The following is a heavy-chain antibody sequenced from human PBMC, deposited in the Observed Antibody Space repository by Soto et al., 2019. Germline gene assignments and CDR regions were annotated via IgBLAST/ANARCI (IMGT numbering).Heavy chain of an antibody. D-gene: IGHD2-15*01. V-gene: IGHV1-46*02. J-gene: IGHJ4*02. CDR1: GYTFNSYF. CDR2: INPSGGST. CDR3: ARQYCSGGSCYTLDY. Sequence: QVQLVQSGAEVKKPGASVKVSCKASGYTFNSYFMHWVRQAPGQGLEWMGIINPSGGSTSYAQKFQGRVTMTRATSTSTVYMELSSLRSEDTAVYYCARQYCSGGSCYTLDYWGQGTLVTVSS.